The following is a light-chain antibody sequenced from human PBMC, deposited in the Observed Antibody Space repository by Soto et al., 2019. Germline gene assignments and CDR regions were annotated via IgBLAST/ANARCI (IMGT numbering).Light chain of an antibody. Sequence: QSVLTQPPSVSGAPGQRVTISCTGSSSNFGAGYDVHWYQLLPGTAPRLLIFGNNNRPSGVPDRFSGSKSGTSASLAIIGLQAEDEADYYCQSYDTSLRASIFGGGTKVTVL. J-gene: IGLJ2*01. CDR2: GNN. CDR1: SSNFGAGYD. CDR3: QSYDTSLRASI. V-gene: IGLV1-40*01.